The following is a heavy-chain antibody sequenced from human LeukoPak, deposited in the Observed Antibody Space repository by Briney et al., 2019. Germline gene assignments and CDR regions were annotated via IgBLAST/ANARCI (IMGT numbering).Heavy chain of an antibody. CDR3: ARGGNKYCSGGSCYPFDY. V-gene: IGHV1-8*01. J-gene: IGHJ4*02. CDR1: GYTFTSYD. CDR2: INPNSGNT. D-gene: IGHD2-15*01. Sequence: ASVKVSCKASGYTFTSYDINWVRQATGQGLEWMGWINPNSGNTGYAQKFQGRVTMTRNTSISTASMELSSLRSEDTAVYYSARGGNKYCSGGSCYPFDYWGQGTLVTVSS.